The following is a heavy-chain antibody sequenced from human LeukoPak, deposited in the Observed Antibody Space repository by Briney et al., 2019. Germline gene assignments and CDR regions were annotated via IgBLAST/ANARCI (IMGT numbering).Heavy chain of an antibody. Sequence: GGSLRLSCAASGFTFSSYAMSWVRQAPGKGLEWVSGITGSGGITYYAASVKGRFTISRDNSKNTLYLQMNSLRTEDTALYYCAKGFRYFDYWGQGTLVTVPS. V-gene: IGHV3-23*01. D-gene: IGHD3-9*01. CDR1: GFTFSSYA. CDR2: ITGSGGIT. CDR3: AKGFRYFDY. J-gene: IGHJ4*02.